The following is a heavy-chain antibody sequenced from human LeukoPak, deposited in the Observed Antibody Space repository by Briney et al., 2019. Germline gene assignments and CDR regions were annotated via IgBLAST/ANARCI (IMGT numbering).Heavy chain of an antibody. D-gene: IGHD4/OR15-4a*01. CDR2: ITPSGHT. J-gene: IGHJ4*02. V-gene: IGHV3-23*01. CDR3: GQDWAWGAFGH. CDR1: GFTFSIYG. Sequence: GGSLRLSCAASGFTFSIYGMNWVRQAPGKGLEWVSGITPSGHTYYAASAQGRFTIHRDNSKNTLYLQMNRLGAEDTAIYYCGQDWAWGAFGHWGQGTLVTVSS.